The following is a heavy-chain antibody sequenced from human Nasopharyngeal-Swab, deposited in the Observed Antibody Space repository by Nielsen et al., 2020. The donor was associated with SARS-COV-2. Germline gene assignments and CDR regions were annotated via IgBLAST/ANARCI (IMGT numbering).Heavy chain of an antibody. V-gene: IGHV1-3*01. J-gene: IGHJ3*02. Sequence: ASVKVSCKASGYTFTSYAMHWVRQAPGQRLEGMGWINAGNGNTKYSQKFQGRVTITRDTSASTAYMELSSLRSEDTAVYYCARDGANVLLWFGELSNAFDIWGQGTMVTVSS. CDR1: GYTFTSYA. CDR3: ARDGANVLLWFGELSNAFDI. CDR2: INAGNGNT. D-gene: IGHD3-10*01.